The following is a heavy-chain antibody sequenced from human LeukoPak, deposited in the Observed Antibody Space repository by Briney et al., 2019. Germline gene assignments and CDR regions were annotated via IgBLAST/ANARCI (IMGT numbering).Heavy chain of an antibody. V-gene: IGHV1-2*07. Sequence: ASVKVSCKASGYTFTGYYMHWVRQAPGQGLEWMGWINPNSGGTNYAHKFQGRVTMTRDTSISTAYMELRSLRSDDTAVYYCARDVRPKRCGMGYFDYWGQGTLVTVSS. CDR2: INPNSGGT. CDR3: ARDVRPKRCGMGYFDY. J-gene: IGHJ4*02. D-gene: IGHD1-1*01. CDR1: GYTFTGYY.